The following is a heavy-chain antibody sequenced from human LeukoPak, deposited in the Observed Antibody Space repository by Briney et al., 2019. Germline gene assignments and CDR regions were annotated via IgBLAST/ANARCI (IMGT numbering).Heavy chain of an antibody. V-gene: IGHV4-34*01. CDR1: GGSISSYY. J-gene: IGHJ4*02. D-gene: IGHD3-10*01. CDR3: ARLGYYGSGSPDY. Sequence: PSETLSLTCTVSGGSISSYYWSWIRQPPGKGLEWIGEINHSGSTNYNPSLKSRVTISVDTSKNQFSLKLSSVTAADTAVYYCARLGYYGSGSPDYWGQGTLVTVSS. CDR2: INHSGST.